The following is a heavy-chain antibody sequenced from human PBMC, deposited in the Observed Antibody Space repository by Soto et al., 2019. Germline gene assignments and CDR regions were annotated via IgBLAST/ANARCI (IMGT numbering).Heavy chain of an antibody. D-gene: IGHD2-8*01. V-gene: IGHV3-23*01. CDR3: AKVRLTDYLRYAPHL. Sequence: EVQLLESGGGLVQPGGSLRLACAASGFTFNNYAMNWVRQAPGRGLEWVSIISPNGDSTYYADSVKGRFTISRDNSQNTMFLQMNSLRAEDTAIYFCAKVRLTDYLRYAPHLWGQGTLFTVSS. CDR2: ISPNGDST. CDR1: GFTFNNYA. J-gene: IGHJ3*01.